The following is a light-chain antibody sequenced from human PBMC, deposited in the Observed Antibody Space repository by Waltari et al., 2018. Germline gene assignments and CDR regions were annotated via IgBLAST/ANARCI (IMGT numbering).Light chain of an antibody. CDR1: NLGPKY. CDR3: QAWDSRTAV. V-gene: IGLV3-1*01. J-gene: IGLJ2*01. CDR2: QDH. Sequence: SYELAQPPSLSVSPGQTATITCSGDNLGPKYVSWYQQKPGQSPILVIFQDHTRPSGIPDRFSGSNSGNTATLTISGTQTMDEADYYCQAWDSRTAVFGGGTRLTVL.